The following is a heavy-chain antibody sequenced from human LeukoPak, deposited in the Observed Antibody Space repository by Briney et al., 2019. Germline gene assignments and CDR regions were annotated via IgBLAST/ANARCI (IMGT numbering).Heavy chain of an antibody. D-gene: IGHD3-3*02. CDR2: MNPNSGNT. CDR1: GYTFTSYD. V-gene: IGHV1-8*01. CDR3: ARLIHFWSGYRENWFDP. J-gene: IGHJ5*02. Sequence: ASVKVSCKASGYTFTSYDINWVRQATGQGLEWMGWMNPNSGNTGYAQKFQGRVTMTRNTSISTAYMGLSSLRSEDTAVYYCARLIHFWSGYRENWFDPWGQGTLVTVSS.